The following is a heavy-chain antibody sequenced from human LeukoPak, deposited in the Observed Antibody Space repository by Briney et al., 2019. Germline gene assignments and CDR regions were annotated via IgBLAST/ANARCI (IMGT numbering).Heavy chain of an antibody. Sequence: ASVKVSCKASGYTFTSYDINWVRQATGQGLEWMGWMSPNSGNTGYAQKFQGRVTMTRNTSISTAYMELSSLRSEDTAVYYCARGKWTMVRGVIITPFGYWGQGTLVTVSS. V-gene: IGHV1-8*01. CDR2: MSPNSGNT. CDR3: ARGKWTMVRGVIITPFGY. J-gene: IGHJ4*02. CDR1: GYTFTSYD. D-gene: IGHD3-10*01.